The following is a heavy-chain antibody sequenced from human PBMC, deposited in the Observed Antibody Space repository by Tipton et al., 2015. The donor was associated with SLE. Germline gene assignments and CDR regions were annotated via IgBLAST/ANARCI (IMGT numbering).Heavy chain of an antibody. CDR2: LSDIGRT. J-gene: IGHJ3*02. CDR1: GASFSGYY. CDR3: ARQRDLDAFDI. Sequence: GLVKPSETLSLTCTVSGASFSGYYWSWIRQPPGKGLEWIGYLSDIGRTNYKSSLRSRVPISVDTSRNLLSLKVTSVTAADTAVYYCARQRDLDAFDIWGQGTMVIVSS. V-gene: IGHV4-59*08.